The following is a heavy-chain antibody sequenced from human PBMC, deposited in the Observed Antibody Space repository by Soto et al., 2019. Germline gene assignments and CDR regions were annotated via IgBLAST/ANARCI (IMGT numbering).Heavy chain of an antibody. D-gene: IGHD3-3*01. J-gene: IGHJ3*02. Sequence: QVQLVQSGAEVKKPGASVKVSCKASGYTFTSYAMHWVRQAPGQRLEWMGWINAGNGNTKYSQKFQGRVTITRDTSASTAYMELSSLRSEDTAVYYCARLVVDFWSGSPEGGAFDIWGQGTMVTVSS. CDR1: GYTFTSYA. CDR3: ARLVVDFWSGSPEGGAFDI. CDR2: INAGNGNT. V-gene: IGHV1-3*01.